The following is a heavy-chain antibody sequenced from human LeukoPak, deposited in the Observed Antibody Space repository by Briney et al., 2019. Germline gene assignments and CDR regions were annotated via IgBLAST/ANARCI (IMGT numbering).Heavy chain of an antibody. CDR2: INHSGST. J-gene: IGHJ4*02. V-gene: IGHV4-34*01. Sequence: SETLSLTCAVYGGSFSGYYWSWIRQPPGKGLEWIGEINHSGSTNYNPSLKSRVAISVDTSKNQFSLKLSSVTAADTAVYYCARLRIRRGQLWSLPYFDHWGQGTLVTVSS. CDR3: ARLRIRRGQLWSLPYFDH. CDR1: GGSFSGYY. D-gene: IGHD5-18*01.